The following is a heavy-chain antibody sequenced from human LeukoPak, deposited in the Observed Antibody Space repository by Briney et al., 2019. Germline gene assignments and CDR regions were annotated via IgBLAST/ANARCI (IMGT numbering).Heavy chain of an antibody. J-gene: IGHJ3*02. V-gene: IGHV3-30*02. CDR2: IRYDGSNK. CDR3: ARDRRHRLGIAFDI. D-gene: IGHD3-16*02. Sequence: GGSLRLSCAASGFTFSSYGMHWVRQAPGKGLEWVAFIRYDGSNKYYADSVKGRFTISRDNSKNTLYLQMNSLRAEDTAVYYCARDRRHRLGIAFDIWGQGTMVTVSS. CDR1: GFTFSSYG.